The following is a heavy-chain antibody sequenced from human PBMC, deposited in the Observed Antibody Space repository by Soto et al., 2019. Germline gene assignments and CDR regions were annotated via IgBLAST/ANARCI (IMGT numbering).Heavy chain of an antibody. D-gene: IGHD5-12*01. J-gene: IGHJ6*02. V-gene: IGHV4-59*01. Sequence: PSETLSLTCTVSGGSISSYYWSWIRQPPGKGLEWIGYIYYSGSTNYNPSLKSRVTISVDTSKNQFSLKLSSVTAADTAVYYCAREGRWLQWQYYGMDVWGQGTTVTVS. CDR3: AREGRWLQWQYYGMDV. CDR1: GGSISSYY. CDR2: IYYSGST.